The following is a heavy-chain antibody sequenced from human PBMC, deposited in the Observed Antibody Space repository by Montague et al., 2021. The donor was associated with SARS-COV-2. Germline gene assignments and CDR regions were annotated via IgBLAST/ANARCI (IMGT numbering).Heavy chain of an antibody. CDR2: TYYRSRWYN. Sequence: CAISGDSVSRNSAAWNWIRQSPSRGLEWLGRTYYRSRWYNDYAVSVKSRITINPDTSKNQISLQLNSVTPEDTAVYYCARTSPSSDYWGQGTLVTASS. CDR3: ARTSPSSDY. CDR1: GDSVSRNSAA. V-gene: IGHV6-1*01. J-gene: IGHJ4*02.